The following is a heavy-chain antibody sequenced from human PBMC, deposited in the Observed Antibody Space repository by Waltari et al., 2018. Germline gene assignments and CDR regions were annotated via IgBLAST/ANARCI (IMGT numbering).Heavy chain of an antibody. CDR2: IYHSGGT. D-gene: IGHD3-22*01. Sequence: QVQLQESGPGLVKPSETLSLTCAVSGYSISSGYYWGWIRQPPGKGLEWIGSIYHSGGTYYNPSLKSRVTISVDTSKNQFSLKLSSVTAADTAVYYCARRNVVVSRFDYWGQGTLVTVSS. CDR3: ARRNVVVSRFDY. J-gene: IGHJ4*02. V-gene: IGHV4-38-2*01. CDR1: GYSISSGYY.